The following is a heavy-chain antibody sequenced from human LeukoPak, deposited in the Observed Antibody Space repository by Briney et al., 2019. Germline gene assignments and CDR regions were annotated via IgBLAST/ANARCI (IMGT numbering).Heavy chain of an antibody. Sequence: PGGSLRLSCAAPGFTFSSYWMSWVRQAPGKGLEWVAIIKQDGSLKYYVDSVNGRFTISRDNAQNSLYLQMNSLRAEDTALYYCAKVLMGVVVAATWAFDIWGQGTMVTVSS. CDR3: AKVLMGVVVAATWAFDI. J-gene: IGHJ3*02. D-gene: IGHD2-15*01. CDR1: GFTFSSYW. CDR2: IKQDGSLK. V-gene: IGHV3-7*01.